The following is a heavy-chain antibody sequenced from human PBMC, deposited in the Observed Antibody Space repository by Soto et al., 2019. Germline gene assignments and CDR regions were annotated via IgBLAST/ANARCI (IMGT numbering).Heavy chain of an antibody. J-gene: IGHJ6*04. D-gene: IGHD6-6*01. Sequence: SLKGSCPASGGTCSIYAISWLLQAPGQGLEWMGGIIPIFGTANYAQKFQGRVTITADESTSTAYMELSSLRSEDTAVYYCARESRVGSSSFVCYCGMVVWGKGTRITV. CDR3: ARESRVGSSSFVCYCGMVV. V-gene: IGHV1-69*13. CDR2: IIPIFGTA. CDR1: GGTCSIYA.